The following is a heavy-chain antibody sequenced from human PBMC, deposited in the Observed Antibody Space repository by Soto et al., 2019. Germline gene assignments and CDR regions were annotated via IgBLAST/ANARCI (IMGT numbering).Heavy chain of an antibody. J-gene: IGHJ4*02. Sequence: SQTLSLTCVISGGSVSGNSDTRNWIRQSPSRGLEWLGRTYYRSKWYNDYAVSVKSRMTINPDTSKNQFSLQLTSVTPDDTAVYYCTSGWSSFDSWGQGNLVTVSS. CDR2: TYYRSKWYN. CDR3: TSGWSSFDS. V-gene: IGHV6-1*01. CDR1: GGSVSGNSDT. D-gene: IGHD3-10*01.